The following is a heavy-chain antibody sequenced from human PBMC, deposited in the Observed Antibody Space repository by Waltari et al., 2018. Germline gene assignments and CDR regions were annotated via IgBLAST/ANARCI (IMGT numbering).Heavy chain of an antibody. D-gene: IGHD6-13*01. Sequence: QVQLQASGPGLVKPSQTLSLTCTVSGAAIRSRGYYWSWIRQHPGKGLEWIWYIFHSGETYYSPSLKSRVRISVDTSQNQFSLRLNSATAADTAVYYCARDGAAAAGLDYWGQGTLVTVSS. CDR3: ARDGAAAAGLDY. CDR1: GAAIRSRGYY. V-gene: IGHV4-31*03. CDR2: IFHSGET. J-gene: IGHJ4*02.